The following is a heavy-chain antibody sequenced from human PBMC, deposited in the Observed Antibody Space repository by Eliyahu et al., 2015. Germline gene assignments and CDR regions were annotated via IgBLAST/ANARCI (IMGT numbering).Heavy chain of an antibody. CDR2: IDPNSGGT. Sequence: QVQLVQSGAEVKKPGASVKVSCKASGYIFTGYYMHWVRQAPGQGLEWMGWIDPNSGGTNYVHNFLGRVSMTRDTSTNTHYMELSRLKSDDTALYYCARRMPGIGTFDIWGQGTMVTVSS. CDR1: GYIFTGYY. V-gene: IGHV1-2*02. CDR3: ARRMPGIGTFDI. J-gene: IGHJ3*02. D-gene: IGHD3-10*01.